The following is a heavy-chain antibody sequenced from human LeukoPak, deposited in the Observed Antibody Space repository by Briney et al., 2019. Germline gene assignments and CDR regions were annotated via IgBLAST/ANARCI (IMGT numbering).Heavy chain of an antibody. Sequence: VASVKVSCKASGYTFTSYYMHWVRQAPGQGLEWMGIINPSGGSTSYAQKFQGRVTMTRDTSTSTVYMELSSLRSEDTAVYYCARDPGRLRDYYDSSGYFDYWGQGTLVTVSS. D-gene: IGHD3-22*01. V-gene: IGHV1-46*01. CDR3: ARDPGRLRDYYDSSGYFDY. CDR2: INPSGGST. CDR1: GYTFTSYY. J-gene: IGHJ4*02.